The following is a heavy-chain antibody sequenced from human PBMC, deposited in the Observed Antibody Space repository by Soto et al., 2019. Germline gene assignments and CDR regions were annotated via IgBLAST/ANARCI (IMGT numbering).Heavy chain of an antibody. V-gene: IGHV4-31*03. CDR1: GGSISSGGYY. CDR3: AREGYNYSGMDV. J-gene: IGHJ6*02. D-gene: IGHD5-18*01. Sequence: QVQLQESGPGLVKPSQTLSLTCTVSGGSISSGGYYWSWIRQHPGKGLEWIGYIYHSGNTYYNPPLNSRVTLSFDMSENQFSLKLSSVTAADTAVYYCAREGYNYSGMDVWGQGTTVTVSS. CDR2: IYHSGNT.